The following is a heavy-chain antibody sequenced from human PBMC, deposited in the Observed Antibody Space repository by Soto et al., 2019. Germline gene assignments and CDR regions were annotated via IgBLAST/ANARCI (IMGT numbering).Heavy chain of an antibody. CDR1: GFTFDDYA. Sequence: GVSLRLSCAASGFTFDDYAMHWVRQAPGKGLEWVSGISWNSGSIGYADSVKGRFTISRDNAKNSLYLQMNSLRAEDTALYYCAKASSPYSSGWYGVLDYWGQGTLVTVSS. J-gene: IGHJ4*02. CDR3: AKASSPYSSGWYGVLDY. CDR2: ISWNSGSI. D-gene: IGHD6-19*01. V-gene: IGHV3-9*01.